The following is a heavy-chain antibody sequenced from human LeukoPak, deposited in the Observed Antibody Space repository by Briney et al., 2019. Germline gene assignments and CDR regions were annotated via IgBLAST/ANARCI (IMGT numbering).Heavy chain of an antibody. D-gene: IGHD2-15*01. Sequence: GASVKVSCKASGYTFTSYGISWVRQAPGQGLEWMGWISAYSGDTNYAQKFQGRATMTTDTSTSTAYMELRSLSSDDTAVYYCARDPPRIVVVVAATNYYGMDVWGQGTTVTVSS. J-gene: IGHJ6*02. V-gene: IGHV1-18*01. CDR3: ARDPPRIVVVVAATNYYGMDV. CDR1: GYTFTSYG. CDR2: ISAYSGDT.